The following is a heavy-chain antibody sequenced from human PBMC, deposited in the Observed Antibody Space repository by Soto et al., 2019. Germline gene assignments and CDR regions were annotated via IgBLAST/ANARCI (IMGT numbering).Heavy chain of an antibody. CDR2: IKQDGSEK. V-gene: IGHV3-7*01. J-gene: IGHJ4*02. CDR3: ARDAFPYYYDSRGYYYARPYYLSY. Sequence: PGGSLRLSCAASGFTFSSYWMSWVRQAPGKGLEWVANIKQDGSEKYYVDSVKGRFTISRDNAKNSLYLQMNSLRAEDTAVYYCARDAFPYYYDSRGYYYARPYYLSYWVPAT. CDR1: GFTFSSYW. D-gene: IGHD3-22*01.